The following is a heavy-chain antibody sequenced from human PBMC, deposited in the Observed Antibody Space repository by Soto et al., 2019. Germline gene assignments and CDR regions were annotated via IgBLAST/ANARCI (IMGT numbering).Heavy chain of an antibody. CDR3: ARDPPPPDN. CDR1: GYTFASYA. Sequence: QVQLVQSGAEVKKPGASVKVSCKASGYTFASYAISWMRQAPGQGLEWMGWISAYNGNTNYAQKLQGRVTMTTDTATSTAHIDRRSLRSDDTAVYYSARDPPPPDNWGQGTLVTVSS. CDR2: ISAYNGNT. J-gene: IGHJ4*02. V-gene: IGHV1-18*01.